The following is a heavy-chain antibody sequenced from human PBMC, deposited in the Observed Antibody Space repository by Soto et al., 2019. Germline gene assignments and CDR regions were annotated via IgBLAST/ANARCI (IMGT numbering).Heavy chain of an antibody. CDR2: ILYSGTT. CDR1: GGSISSGDYY. J-gene: IGHJ4*02. D-gene: IGHD2-8*01. CDR3: ARNGALDY. V-gene: IGHV4-30-4*01. Sequence: QVQLQESGPGLVKPSQTLSLTCTVSGGSISSGDYYWSWIRQPPGKGLEWIGYILYSGTTNYNPSLESRLTISVATSKNQFSLKLPSVTAADTAVYYCARNGALDYWGRGTLVTVSS.